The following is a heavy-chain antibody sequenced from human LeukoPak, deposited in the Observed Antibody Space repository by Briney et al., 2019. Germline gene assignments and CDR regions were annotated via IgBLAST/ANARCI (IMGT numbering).Heavy chain of an antibody. J-gene: IGHJ4*02. CDR2: ISITSDYI. CDR1: GFTFSSYT. CDR3: AFHPLYYYGSGSFEAVFDY. V-gene: IGHV3-21*04. D-gene: IGHD3-10*01. Sequence: PGGSLRLSCAASGFTFSSYTMNWVRQAPGKGLEWVSSISITSDYIYYPDSMKGRFTISRDNAKNSLYLQMNSLRAEDTAVYYCAFHPLYYYGSGSFEAVFDYWGQGTLVTVSS.